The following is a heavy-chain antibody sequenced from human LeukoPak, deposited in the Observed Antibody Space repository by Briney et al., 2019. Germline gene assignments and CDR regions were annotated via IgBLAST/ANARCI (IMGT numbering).Heavy chain of an antibody. CDR1: GFTFSSYA. J-gene: IGHJ4*02. V-gene: IGHV3-30-3*01. CDR3: ARDLVYYYDSSGYYPLDY. D-gene: IGHD3-22*01. CDR2: ISYDGSNK. Sequence: GRSLRLSCAASGFTFSSYAMHWVRQAPGKGLEWVAVISYDGSNKYYADSVKGRFTISRDNSKNTLYLQMNSLRAEDTAVYYCARDLVYYYDSSGYYPLDYWGQGTLVTVSS.